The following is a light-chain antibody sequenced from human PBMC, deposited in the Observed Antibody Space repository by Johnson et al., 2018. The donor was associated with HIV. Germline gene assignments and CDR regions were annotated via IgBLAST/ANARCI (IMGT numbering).Light chain of an antibody. CDR2: DNN. J-gene: IGLJ1*01. Sequence: QAVLTQPPSVSAAPGQKVTISCSGSSSNIGNNYVSWYQQLPGTAPKLLIYDNNKRPSGIPDRFSGSKSGTSATLGITGLQTGDEADYYCGTWGSSLSVYGFGTGTEVTV. CDR1: SSNIGNNY. CDR3: GTWGSSLSVYG. V-gene: IGLV1-51*01.